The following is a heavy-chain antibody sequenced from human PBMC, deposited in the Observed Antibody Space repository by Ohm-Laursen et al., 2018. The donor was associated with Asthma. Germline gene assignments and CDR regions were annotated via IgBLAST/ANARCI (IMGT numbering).Heavy chain of an antibody. V-gene: IGHV3-30*14. Sequence: RSLRLSCSASGFTFRSYAMHWVRQAPGKGLEWVAVISFDGSNKYYADSVKGRFTISRDNSKNTLYLQMNSLRAEDTAVYYCASSGPDRPFDPWGQGTLVTVPS. D-gene: IGHD3-10*01. CDR2: ISFDGSNK. CDR3: ASSGPDRPFDP. CDR1: GFTFRSYA. J-gene: IGHJ5*02.